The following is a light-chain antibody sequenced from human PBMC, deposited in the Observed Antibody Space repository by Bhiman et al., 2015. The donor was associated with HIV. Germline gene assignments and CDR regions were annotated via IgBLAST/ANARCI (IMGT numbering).Light chain of an antibody. J-gene: IGLJ1*01. CDR3: LSYDSSLNYYV. CDR2: DVN. V-gene: IGLV2-14*03. Sequence: QSGLTQPASVSGSPGQSITMSCTGTSSDVGGYNYVSWYQQHPGKAPKLIIYDVNKRPSGLSNRFSGSKSGNTASLTISGLQAEDEADYYCLSYDSSLNYYVFGTGTKVTVL. CDR1: SSDVGGYNY.